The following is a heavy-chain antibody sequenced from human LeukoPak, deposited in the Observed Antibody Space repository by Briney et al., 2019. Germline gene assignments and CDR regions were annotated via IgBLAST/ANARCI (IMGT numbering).Heavy chain of an antibody. V-gene: IGHV4-38-2*02. CDR3: AREARDGYNRPGYN. Sequence: SETLSLTCTVSGYSISSGYYWGWIRQPPGKGLEWIGSIYHSGSTYYNPSLKSRVTISVDTSKNQFSLKLNSVTAADTAVYYCAREARDGYNRPGYNWGQGTLVTVSS. J-gene: IGHJ4*02. CDR1: GYSISSGYY. D-gene: IGHD5-24*01. CDR2: IYHSGST.